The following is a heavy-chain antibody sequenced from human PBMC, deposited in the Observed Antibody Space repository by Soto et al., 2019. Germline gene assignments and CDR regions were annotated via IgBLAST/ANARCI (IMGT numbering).Heavy chain of an antibody. D-gene: IGHD6-13*01. Sequence: SETLSLTCTVSGGSISSISYYWGWIRQPPGKGLEWIGSIYYSGSTYYNPSLKSRVTISVDTSKNQFSLKLSSVTAADTAVYYCARHRAAAGTAANDYWGQGTLVTVSS. CDR1: GGSISSISYY. J-gene: IGHJ4*02. V-gene: IGHV4-39*01. CDR2: IYYSGST. CDR3: ARHRAAAGTAANDY.